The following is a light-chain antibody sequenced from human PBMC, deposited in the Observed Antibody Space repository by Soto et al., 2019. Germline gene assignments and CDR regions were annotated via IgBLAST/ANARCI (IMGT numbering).Light chain of an antibody. CDR2: EVS. J-gene: IGLJ2*01. CDR1: SSDIGGYNY. Sequence: QSVLTQPASVSGSPGQSITISCTGASSDIGGYNYVSWYQQHPGEAPKLIIYEVSNRPSGVSNRFSGSKSDNTASLTITGLQAEDEASYYCSSYTITHIPVIFGGGTQLTVL. V-gene: IGLV2-14*01. CDR3: SSYTITHIPVI.